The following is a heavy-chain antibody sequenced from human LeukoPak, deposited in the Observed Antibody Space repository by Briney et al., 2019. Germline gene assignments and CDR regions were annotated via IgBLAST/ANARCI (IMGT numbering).Heavy chain of an antibody. D-gene: IGHD3-16*02. CDR3: ARAYNYVWGSYRYYYMDV. CDR1: DYSISSGYC. CDR2: IYHSGST. J-gene: IGHJ6*03. Sequence: SETLSLTCTVSDYSISSGYCWGWIRQPPGKGLEWIGSIYHSGSTYYNPSLKSRVTISVDTSKNQFSLKLSSVTAADTAVYYCARAYNYVWGSYRYYYMDVWGKGTTVTVSS. V-gene: IGHV4-38-2*02.